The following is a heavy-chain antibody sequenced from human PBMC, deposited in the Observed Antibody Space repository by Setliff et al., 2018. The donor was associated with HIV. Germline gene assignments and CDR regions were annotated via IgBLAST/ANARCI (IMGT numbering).Heavy chain of an antibody. CDR1: GDTDFY. J-gene: IGHJ4*02. CDR3: ATLDPSGGNFLAY. CDR2: IHASGKT. D-gene: IGHD2-21*02. Sequence: SETLSLTCTVSGDTDFYWNWIRQPPGKGLEWIGYIHASGKTYYNPSLKSRVTLALDTSEMHFSLHLTSVTAADTTVYYCATLDPSGGNFLAYWGQGTLITVSS. V-gene: IGHV4-4*09.